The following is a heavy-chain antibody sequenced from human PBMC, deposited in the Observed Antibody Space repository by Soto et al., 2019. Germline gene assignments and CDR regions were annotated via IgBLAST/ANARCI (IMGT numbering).Heavy chain of an antibody. CDR3: AKVISRYYYDSSGYFDY. J-gene: IGHJ4*02. Sequence: QVQLVESGGGVVQPGRSLRLSCAASGFTFSRYGMHWVRQAPGKGLEWVAVISYDGSNKYYADSVKGRFTTSRDNSKNTLYLQMNSLRAEDTAVYYCAKVISRYYYDSSGYFDYWCQGTLVTVSS. D-gene: IGHD3-22*01. V-gene: IGHV3-30*18. CDR2: ISYDGSNK. CDR1: GFTFSRYG.